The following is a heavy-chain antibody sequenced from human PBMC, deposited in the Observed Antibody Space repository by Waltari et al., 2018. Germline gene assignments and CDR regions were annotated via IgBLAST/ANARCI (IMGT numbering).Heavy chain of an antibody. CDR1: GGSISSGDYY. J-gene: IGHJ6*03. CDR2: IYYSGGT. D-gene: IGHD4-17*01. V-gene: IGHV4-30-4*08. CDR3: ARATSWGGDYDPGYYYMDV. Sequence: QVQLQESGPGLVKPSQTLSLTCTVSGGSISSGDYYWSWIRQPPGKGLEWIGYIYYSGGTYYNPSLKSRVTISVDTSKNQFSLKLSSVTAADTAVYYCARATSWGGDYDPGYYYMDVWGKGTTVTVSS.